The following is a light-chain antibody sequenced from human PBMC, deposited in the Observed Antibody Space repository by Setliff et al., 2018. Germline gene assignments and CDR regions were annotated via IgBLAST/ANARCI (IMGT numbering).Light chain of an antibody. V-gene: IGLV2-14*01. CDR2: DVT. CDR1: SRDVGGHNF. Sequence: QSVLTQPAAVSGSPGQSIAISCTGTSRDVGGHNFVSWYQQHPDKAPKLLIYDVTVRPSGVSDRFSGSKSGNTASLTISGLQAEDEADYYCLSYTSDTTHAVFGGGTKGTVL. J-gene: IGLJ2*01. CDR3: LSYTSDTTHAV.